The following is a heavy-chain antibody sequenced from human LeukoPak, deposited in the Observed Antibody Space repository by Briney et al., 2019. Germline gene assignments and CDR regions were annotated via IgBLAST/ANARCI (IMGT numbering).Heavy chain of an antibody. V-gene: IGHV4-59*01. J-gene: IGHJ2*01. D-gene: IGHD1-26*01. CDR1: GGFISSYY. CDR2: IYYSRTT. CDR3: VRRQWELQYFDL. Sequence: SETLSLTCTVSGGFISSYYWSWIRQRPGKGLEWIGYIYYSRTTEYNPSLKSRVTISADTSKNQFSLKLNSVTAADTAVYYCVRRQWELQYFDLWGRGTLVAVSS.